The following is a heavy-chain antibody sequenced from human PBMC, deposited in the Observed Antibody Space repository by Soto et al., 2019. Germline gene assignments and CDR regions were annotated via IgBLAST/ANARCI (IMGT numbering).Heavy chain of an antibody. D-gene: IGHD6-6*01. J-gene: IGHJ4*02. Sequence: PGGSLGLSCAASGFTISNNYMSWVRQAPGKGLEWVSVIYSGGRAYYADSVKGRFTISRDNSKNTLYLQMNSLRAEDTAVYYCAREDSSATPKVGHYFDYWGQGALVTVSS. CDR2: IYSGGRA. V-gene: IGHV3-66*01. CDR1: GFTISNNY. CDR3: AREDSSATPKVGHYFDY.